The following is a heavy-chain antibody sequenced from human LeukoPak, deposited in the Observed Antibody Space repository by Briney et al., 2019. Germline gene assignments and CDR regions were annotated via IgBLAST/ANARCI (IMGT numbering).Heavy chain of an antibody. D-gene: IGHD3-10*01. V-gene: IGHV4-61*02. J-gene: IGHJ4*02. Sequence: SETLSLTCTVSGGSISSGSYYWSWIRQPAGKGLEWIGRIYTSGSTNYNPSLKSRVTISVDTSKNQFSLKLSSVTAADTAVYYCARDRITMVRGVTIFDYWGQGTLVTVSS. CDR2: IYTSGST. CDR1: GGSISSGSYY. CDR3: ARDRITMVRGVTIFDY.